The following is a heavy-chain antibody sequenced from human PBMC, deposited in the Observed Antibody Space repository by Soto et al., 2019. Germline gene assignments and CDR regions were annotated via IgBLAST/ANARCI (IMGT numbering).Heavy chain of an antibody. CDR1: GYTFTSYA. CDR3: ASRSYSGYDSFEFDY. D-gene: IGHD5-12*01. J-gene: IGHJ4*02. Sequence: GASVKVSCKASGYTFTSYAMHWVRQAPGQRLEWMGWINAGNGNTKYSQKFQGRVTITRDTSASTAYMGLSSLRSEDTAVYYCASRSYSGYDSFEFDYWGQGTLVTVSS. V-gene: IGHV1-3*01. CDR2: INAGNGNT.